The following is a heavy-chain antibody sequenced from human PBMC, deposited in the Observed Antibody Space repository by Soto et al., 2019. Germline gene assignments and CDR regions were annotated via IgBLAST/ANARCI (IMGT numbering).Heavy chain of an antibody. J-gene: IGHJ6*02. CDR1: GYTFTSYG. CDR2: ISAYNGNT. V-gene: IGHV1-18*01. Sequence: QVQLVQSGAEVKKPGASVKVSCKASGYTFTSYGINWVRQAPGQGHEWMGWISAYNGNTNYAQKLQGRVTMTTDTSTSTAYMELRSLRSDDTAVYYCARVITGTTFYYYYGMDVWGQGTTVTVSS. CDR3: ARVITGTTFYYYYGMDV. D-gene: IGHD1-7*01.